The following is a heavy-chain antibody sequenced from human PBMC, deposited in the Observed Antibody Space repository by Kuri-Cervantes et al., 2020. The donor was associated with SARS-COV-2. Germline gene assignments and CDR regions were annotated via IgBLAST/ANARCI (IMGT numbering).Heavy chain of an antibody. CDR2: IYYSGST. Sequence: GSLRLSCTVSGGSISSGSYYWSWIRQPAGKGLEWIGSIYYSGSTYYNPSLKSRVTISVDTSKNQFSLKLSSVTAADTAVYYCARRNLRFLAGGYYFDYWGQGTLVTVSS. J-gene: IGHJ4*02. D-gene: IGHD3-3*01. CDR3: ARRNLRFLAGGYYFDY. V-gene: IGHV4-39*07. CDR1: GGSISSGSYY.